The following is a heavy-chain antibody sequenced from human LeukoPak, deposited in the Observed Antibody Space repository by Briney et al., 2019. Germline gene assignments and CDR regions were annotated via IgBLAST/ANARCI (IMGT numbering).Heavy chain of an antibody. Sequence: PSETLSLTCAVYGGSFSGYYWSWIRQPPGKGLEWISAISGSGGSPYYADSVKGRFTISRDNSKNTLYLQMTSLRAEDTAVYYCAKVESSSSCFDYWGQGTLVTVSS. D-gene: IGHD6-6*01. CDR2: ISGSGGSP. V-gene: IGHV3-23*01. J-gene: IGHJ4*02. CDR1: GGSFSGYY. CDR3: AKVESSSSCFDY.